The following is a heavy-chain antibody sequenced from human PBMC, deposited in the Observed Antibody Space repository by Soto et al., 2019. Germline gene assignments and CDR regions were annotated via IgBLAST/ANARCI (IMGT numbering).Heavy chain of an antibody. D-gene: IGHD1-26*01. J-gene: IGHJ6*02. Sequence: QVQLVESGGGVVQPGRSLRLSCAASGFTFSNYAMHWVRQAPGKGLEWVAVISYDGSKKYYADSVKGRFTISRDNSKNTLYLQMNRLRGEDTAVYYCAQGVGSTLQNYYFYGLDVWGQGTTVTVSS. V-gene: IGHV3-30*18. CDR1: GFTFSNYA. CDR3: AQGVGSTLQNYYFYGLDV. CDR2: ISYDGSKK.